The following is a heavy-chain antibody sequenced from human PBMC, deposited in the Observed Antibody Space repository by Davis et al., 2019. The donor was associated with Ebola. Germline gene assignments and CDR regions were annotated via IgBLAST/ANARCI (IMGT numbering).Heavy chain of an antibody. CDR3: ASLDTAMVGFNY. Sequence: MPSETLSLTCTVSGGSISSSSYYWGWIRQPPGKGLEWIGSIYYSGSTYYNPSLKSRVTISVDTSKNQFSLKLSSVTAADTAVYYCASLDTAMVGFNYWGQGTLVTVSS. D-gene: IGHD5-18*01. CDR2: IYYSGST. J-gene: IGHJ4*02. V-gene: IGHV4-39*07. CDR1: GGSISSSSYY.